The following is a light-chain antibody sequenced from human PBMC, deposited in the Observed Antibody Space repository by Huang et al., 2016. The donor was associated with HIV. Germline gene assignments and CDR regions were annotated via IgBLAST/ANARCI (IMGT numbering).Light chain of an antibody. J-gene: IGKJ5*01. V-gene: IGKV3-15*01. CDR3: QQYNDWPPIT. CDR1: ESVSSS. Sequence: EIVMTQSPDTLSVFPGERVTLSCRPRESVSSSLACYQQKSVQAPRLLIYDATTRATGIPARFSGSGSGTEFTLTINSLLSEDFAVYYCQQYNDWPPITFGQGTRLDMK. CDR2: DAT.